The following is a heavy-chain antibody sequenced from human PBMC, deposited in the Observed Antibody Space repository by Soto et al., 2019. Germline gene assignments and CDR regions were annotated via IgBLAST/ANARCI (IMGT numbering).Heavy chain of an antibody. CDR1: GFSLSSHE. V-gene: IGHV3-48*03. CDR3: VRGPQGIIPAYDY. D-gene: IGHD2-2*01. J-gene: IGHJ4*02. Sequence: GGSLRLSCAASGFSLSSHEMNWVRQALGKGPGWVSYISSTGYTIYYADSVKGRFTISRDNTKNSLYLQMNSLRAEDTAIYYCVRGPQGIIPAYDYWGQGTLVTVSS. CDR2: ISSTGYTI.